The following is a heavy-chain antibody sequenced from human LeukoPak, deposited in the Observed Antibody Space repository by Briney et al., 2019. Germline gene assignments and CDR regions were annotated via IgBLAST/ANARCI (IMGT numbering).Heavy chain of an antibody. Sequence: QPGGSLRLSCAASGFTFSSYWMNWARQAPRKGLEWVASINHSGNVNYYVDSVKGRFTISRDNAKNSLYLQMSNLRAEDTAVYFCARGGGLDVWGQGATVTVSS. CDR2: INHSGNVN. V-gene: IGHV3-7*03. D-gene: IGHD3-16*01. CDR1: GFTFSSYW. CDR3: ARGGGLDV. J-gene: IGHJ6*02.